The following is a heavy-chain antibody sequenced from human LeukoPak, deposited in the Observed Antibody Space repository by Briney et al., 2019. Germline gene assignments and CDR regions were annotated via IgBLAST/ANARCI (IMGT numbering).Heavy chain of an antibody. V-gene: IGHV3-21*04. CDR2: ISSSSSYI. J-gene: IGHJ3*02. CDR1: GFTFSSYS. Sequence: GGSLRLSCAASGFTFSSYSMNWVRQAPGKGLEWVSYISSSSSYIYYADSVKGRFTISRDNAKNSLYLQMNSLRAEDTAVYYCARDSSGLDAFDIWGQGTMVTVSS. CDR3: ARDSSGLDAFDI. D-gene: IGHD3-22*01.